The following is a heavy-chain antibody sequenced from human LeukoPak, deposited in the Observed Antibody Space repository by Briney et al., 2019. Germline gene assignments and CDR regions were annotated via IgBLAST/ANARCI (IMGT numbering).Heavy chain of an antibody. V-gene: IGHV4-4*02. Sequence: SETLSLTCAVSGGSISSSNWWSWVRQPPGKGLEWIGEIYHSGSTNYNPSLKSRVTISVDTSKNQFSLKLSSVTAADTAAYYCARRGGIIRGVASYYYMDVWGKGTTVTISS. D-gene: IGHD3-10*01. CDR1: GGSISSSNW. J-gene: IGHJ6*03. CDR2: IYHSGST. CDR3: ARRGGIIRGVASYYYMDV.